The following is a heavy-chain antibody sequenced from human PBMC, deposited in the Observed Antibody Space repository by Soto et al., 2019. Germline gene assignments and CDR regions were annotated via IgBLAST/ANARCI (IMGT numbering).Heavy chain of an antibody. CDR1: GFTFSDSG. CDR2: IRSKAKNYVT. D-gene: IGHD2-2*01. CDR3: TRLPSDIAVVKAFDL. J-gene: IGHJ3*01. Sequence: GGSLRLSCVASGFTFSDSGIHWVRQASGKGLEWVGRIRSKAKNYVTAYAESVKGRFTISRDDSENTAYLQMNSLKTEDAAVYYCTRLPSDIAVVKAFDLWGQGTMVTVSS. V-gene: IGHV3-73*01.